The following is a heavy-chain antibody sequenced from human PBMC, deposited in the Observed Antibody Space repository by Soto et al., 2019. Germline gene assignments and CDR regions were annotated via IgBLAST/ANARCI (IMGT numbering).Heavy chain of an antibody. CDR2: IYYSGST. CDR3: ASQAGFYYYCGMDV. D-gene: IGHD6-19*01. J-gene: IGHJ6*02. CDR1: GGSISSSSYY. Sequence: SETLSLTCTVSGGSISSSSYYWGWIRQPPGKGLEWIGSIYYSGSTYYNPSLKSRVTISVDTSKNQFSLKLSSVTAADTAVYYCASQAGFYYYCGMDVWGQGTTVTVSS. V-gene: IGHV4-39*01.